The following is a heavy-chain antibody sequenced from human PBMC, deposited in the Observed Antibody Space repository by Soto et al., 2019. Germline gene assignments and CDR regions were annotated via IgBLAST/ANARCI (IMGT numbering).Heavy chain of an antibody. Sequence: KASETLSLTCAVYGGSFSGYYWSWIRQPPGKGLEWIGEINHSGSTNYNPSLKSRFTISVDTSKNQFSLKLSSVTAADTAVYYCARQRPTDGRWEFANYYGMDVWGQGTPVTVSS. D-gene: IGHD1-26*01. CDR1: GGSFSGYY. CDR3: ARQRPTDGRWEFANYYGMDV. CDR2: INHSGST. J-gene: IGHJ6*02. V-gene: IGHV4-34*01.